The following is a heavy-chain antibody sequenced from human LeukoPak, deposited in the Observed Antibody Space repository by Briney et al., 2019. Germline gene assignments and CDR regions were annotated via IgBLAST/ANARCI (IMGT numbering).Heavy chain of an antibody. CDR1: GYTFTGYY. Sequence: ASVKVSCKASGYTFTGYYLHWVRQAPGQGLEWMGWINPKSDGTKYAQNFQGRVTMTWDTSISTAYMEVSRLTSDDTAVFYCARDPPGTTAFDLWGQGTMVTVSS. CDR2: INPKSDGT. D-gene: IGHD1-1*01. V-gene: IGHV1-2*02. CDR3: ARDPPGTTAFDL. J-gene: IGHJ3*01.